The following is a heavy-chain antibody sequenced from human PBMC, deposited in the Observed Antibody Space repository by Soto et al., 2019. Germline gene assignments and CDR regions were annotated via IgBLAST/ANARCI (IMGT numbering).Heavy chain of an antibody. CDR2: ISSRSSTI. CDR1: GFTFSSYS. Sequence: EVQLVESGGGLVQPGGSLRLSCAASGFTFSSYSMNWVRQAPGKGLEWVSYISSRSSTIYYADSVKGRFTISRDNAKNSLYLQMNSLRDEDTAVYYCAREGSIAARPYYFDYWGQGTLVTVSS. J-gene: IGHJ4*02. V-gene: IGHV3-48*02. D-gene: IGHD6-6*01. CDR3: AREGSIAARPYYFDY.